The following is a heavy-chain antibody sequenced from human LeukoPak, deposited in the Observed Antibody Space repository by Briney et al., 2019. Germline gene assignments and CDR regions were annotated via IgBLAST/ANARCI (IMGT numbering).Heavy chain of an antibody. Sequence: PGRSLRLSCAASGFTFSSYAMHWVRQAPGKGLEWVAVISYDGSNKYYADSVKGRFTISRDNSKNTLYLQMNSLRAEDTAVYYCAKTSGYSSSWGAFDIWGQGTMVTVSS. CDR3: AKTSGYSSSWGAFDI. D-gene: IGHD6-13*01. V-gene: IGHV3-30*04. CDR2: ISYDGSNK. J-gene: IGHJ3*02. CDR1: GFTFSSYA.